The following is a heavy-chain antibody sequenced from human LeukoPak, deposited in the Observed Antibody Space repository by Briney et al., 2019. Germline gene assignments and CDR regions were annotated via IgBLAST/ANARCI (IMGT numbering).Heavy chain of an antibody. J-gene: IGHJ4*02. D-gene: IGHD4-17*01. Sequence: GGSLRLSCAASGFTFDDYAMHWARQAPGKGLEWVSLISGDGGSTYYADSVKGRFTISRDNSKNSLYLQMNSLRTEDTALYYCAKVAGDGDYGVADYWGQGTLVTVSS. CDR3: AKVAGDGDYGVADY. CDR1: GFTFDDYA. V-gene: IGHV3-43*02. CDR2: ISGDGGST.